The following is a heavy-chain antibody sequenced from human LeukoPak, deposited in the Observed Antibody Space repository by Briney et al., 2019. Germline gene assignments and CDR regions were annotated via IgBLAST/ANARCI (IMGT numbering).Heavy chain of an antibody. CDR2: INHSGST. D-gene: IGHD3-22*01. CDR3: ARGRSYYDSSGYPVN. V-gene: IGHV4-34*01. CDR1: GFTFSSYS. J-gene: IGHJ4*02. Sequence: PGGSLRLSCAASGFTFSSYSMNWVRQPPGKGLEWIGEINHSGSTNYNPSLKSRVTISVDTSKNQFSLKLSSVTAADTAVYYCARGRSYYDSSGYPVNWGQGTLVTVSS.